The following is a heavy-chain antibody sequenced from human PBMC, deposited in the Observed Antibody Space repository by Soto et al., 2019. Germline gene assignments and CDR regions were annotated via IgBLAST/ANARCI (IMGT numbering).Heavy chain of an antibody. CDR3: ASAAHSGGADY. CDR1: GYTFTSYD. D-gene: IGHD1-26*01. CDR2: MNPNSGNT. J-gene: IGHJ4*02. V-gene: IGHV1-8*01. Sequence: QVQLVQSVAEVKKPGASVKVSCKASGYTFTSYDINWVRQATGQGLEWMGWMNPNSGNTGYAQKVQGRVTMTRNTSISTAYMALSSLRSADTAVYYCASAAHSGGADYGGQGTLVTVSS.